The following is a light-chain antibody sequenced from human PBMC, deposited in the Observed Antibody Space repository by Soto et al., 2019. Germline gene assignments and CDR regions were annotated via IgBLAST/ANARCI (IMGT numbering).Light chain of an antibody. CDR1: SSNIGAGYD. Sequence: VLTQPPSVSGAPGQRVTMSCTGSSSNIGAGYDVHWYQQLPGTAPKLLISGNTNRPSGVPDRFSGSKSGTSASLAITGLQAEDEADYYCQSYDSSLSGYVFGTGTKVTVL. CDR2: GNT. J-gene: IGLJ1*01. CDR3: QSYDSSLSGYV. V-gene: IGLV1-40*01.